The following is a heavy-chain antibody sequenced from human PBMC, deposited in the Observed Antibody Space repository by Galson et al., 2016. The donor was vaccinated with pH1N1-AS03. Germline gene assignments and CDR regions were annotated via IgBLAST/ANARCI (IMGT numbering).Heavy chain of an antibody. J-gene: IGHJ4*02. V-gene: IGHV3-66*01. CDR1: GFTVSNNY. D-gene: IGHD1-1*01. CDR3: ARGKRDDF. CDR2: LYSGGGT. Sequence: SLRLSCAASGFTVSNNYVAWVRQAPGKGLEWVAVLYSGGGTHYADSGKGRFTIARDNSKNTVHLKMSSLMAGDPAIYYCARGKRDDFWGEGNLVTVSS.